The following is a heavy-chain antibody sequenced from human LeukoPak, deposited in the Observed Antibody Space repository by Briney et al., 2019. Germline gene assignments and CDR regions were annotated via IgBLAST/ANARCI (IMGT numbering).Heavy chain of an antibody. Sequence: PGGSLRLSCAASGFTVSSNYMSWVRQAPGKGLEWVSVIYSGGSTYYADSVKGRFTISTDNSKNTLLLQMNSLRAEDTAVYYCAREHISGYYEREYYFDYWGQGTLVTVSS. V-gene: IGHV3-66*01. CDR3: AREHISGYYEREYYFDY. D-gene: IGHD3-22*01. CDR1: GFTVSSNY. CDR2: IYSGGST. J-gene: IGHJ4*02.